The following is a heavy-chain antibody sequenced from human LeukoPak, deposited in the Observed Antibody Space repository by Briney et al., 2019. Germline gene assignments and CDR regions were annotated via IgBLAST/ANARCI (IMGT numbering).Heavy chain of an antibody. J-gene: IGHJ4*02. CDR1: GFTFSSYS. CDR3: ARSGTCIQLWLSDY. V-gene: IGHV3-21*01. D-gene: IGHD5-18*01. CDR2: ISSSSSYI. Sequence: GGSLRLSCAASGFTFSSYSMNWVRQAPGKGLEWVSSISSSSSYIYYADSVKGRFTISRDNAKNSLYLQMNSLRAEDTAVYYCARSGTCIQLWLSDYWGQGTLVTVSS.